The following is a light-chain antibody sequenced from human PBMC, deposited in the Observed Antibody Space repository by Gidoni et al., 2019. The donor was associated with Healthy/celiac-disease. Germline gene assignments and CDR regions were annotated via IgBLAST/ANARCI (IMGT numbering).Light chain of an antibody. CDR3: QQLNSYPPMYT. V-gene: IGKV1-9*01. Sequence: IKLTQSPSFLSASVGDRVTITCRASQGISSYLAWYQQKPGKAPKLLIYAASTLQSGVPSRFSGSGSGTEFTLTISSLQPEDFATYYCQQLNSYPPMYTFGQGTKLEIK. CDR2: AAS. CDR1: QGISSY. J-gene: IGKJ2*01.